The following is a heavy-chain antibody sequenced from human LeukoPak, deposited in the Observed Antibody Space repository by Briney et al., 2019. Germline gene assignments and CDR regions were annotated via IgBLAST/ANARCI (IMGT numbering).Heavy chain of an antibody. CDR2: VSSTGGTV. J-gene: IGHJ4*02. V-gene: IGHV3-48*01. CDR1: GVTFSSYN. D-gene: IGHD6-13*01. Sequence: GSLRLSCAASGVTFSSYNMNWVRQAPGKGLEWVSYVSSTGGTVYYAGSVKGRFTISRDNAKNSLHLNMNSLRVEDTAVYYCARGPEQQLIYFDYWGQGSLVTVSS. CDR3: ARGPEQQLIYFDY.